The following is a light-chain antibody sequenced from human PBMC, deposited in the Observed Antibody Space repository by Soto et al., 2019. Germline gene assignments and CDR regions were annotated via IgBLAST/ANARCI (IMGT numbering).Light chain of an antibody. CDR1: QSVSSSY. J-gene: IGKJ1*01. V-gene: IGKV3-20*01. CDR3: QQYGRT. CDR2: GAS. Sequence: EIVWTQSPGTLSLSKGGRETLFCRASQSVSSSYLAWYQQKPGQAPRLLIYGASSRATGIPDRFSGSGSGTDFTLTISRLEPEDFAVYYCQQYGRTFGQGSMVDVK.